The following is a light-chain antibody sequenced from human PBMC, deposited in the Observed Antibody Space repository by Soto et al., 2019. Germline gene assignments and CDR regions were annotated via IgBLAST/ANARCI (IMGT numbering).Light chain of an antibody. J-gene: IGLJ1*01. CDR3: TSYTTSSTYV. Sequence: QCVLTQPASVSGSPGQSIAIPCTGTSSDVGGYNYVSWYQQHPGKAPKVMIYDVSNRPSGVSDRFSGSKSGNTASLTISGLQAEDEADYYCTSYTTSSTYVFGTGTKLTVL. V-gene: IGLV2-14*01. CDR1: SSDVGGYNY. CDR2: DVS.